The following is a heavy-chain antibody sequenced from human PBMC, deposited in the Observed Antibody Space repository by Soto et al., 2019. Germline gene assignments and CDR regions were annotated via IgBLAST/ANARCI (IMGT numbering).Heavy chain of an antibody. J-gene: IGHJ6*02. D-gene: IGHD3-3*01. CDR1: GFTFSSYW. Sequence: GGSLRLSCAASGFTFSSYWMSWVRQSPGKGLEWVANIKQDGSEKYYVDSVKGRFTISRDNAKNSLYLQMNSLRAEDTAVYYCARETYDFWSGSLVYGMDVWGQGTTVTVSS. CDR3: ARETYDFWSGSLVYGMDV. V-gene: IGHV3-7*01. CDR2: IKQDGSEK.